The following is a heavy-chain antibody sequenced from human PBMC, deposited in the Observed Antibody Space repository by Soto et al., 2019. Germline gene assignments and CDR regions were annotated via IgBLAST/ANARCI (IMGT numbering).Heavy chain of an antibody. CDR3: ATLSNDFWSGPNNWFDP. J-gene: IGHJ5*02. V-gene: IGHV1-24*01. CDR1: GYTLTELS. D-gene: IGHD3-3*01. Sequence: ASVKVSCKVSGYTLTELSMHWVRQAPGKGLEWMGGFDPEDGKTIYAQKFQGRVPMTEDTSTETAYMELSSLRSEDTAVYYCATLSNDFWSGPNNWFDPWGQGTLVTVSS. CDR2: FDPEDGKT.